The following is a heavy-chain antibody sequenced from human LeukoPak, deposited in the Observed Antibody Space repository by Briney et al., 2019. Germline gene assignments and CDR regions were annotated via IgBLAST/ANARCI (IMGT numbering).Heavy chain of an antibody. D-gene: IGHD3-9*01. CDR3: GKTGYGTGWQPDF. CDR2: TSYDASQK. CDR1: GFDFSKYG. Sequence: GRSLRLSCAASGFDFSKYGMHWVRRARGKGLLWVAVTSYDASQKYYADFVLGLFIIARDNTKDTLYLDMNSLGNDDTAVYYCGKTGYGTGWQPDFWGQGTVVIVSS. J-gene: IGHJ4*02. V-gene: IGHV3-30*18.